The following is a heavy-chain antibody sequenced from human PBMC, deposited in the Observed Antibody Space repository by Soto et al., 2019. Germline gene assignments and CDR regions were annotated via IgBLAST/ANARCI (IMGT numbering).Heavy chain of an antibody. J-gene: IGHJ4*02. V-gene: IGHV3-33*01. Sequence: QVQLVESGGGVVQPGRSLRLSCAASGFTFTNYGMHWVRQAPGKGLEWVAVIWYDGSNKYYADSVKGRFTISKDNSQNTLYLQMNNLRAEYTAMYYCTRAPYGGSRYYFDSWGQGTLVTVSS. D-gene: IGHD1-26*01. CDR3: TRAPYGGSRYYFDS. CDR1: GFTFTNYG. CDR2: IWYDGSNK.